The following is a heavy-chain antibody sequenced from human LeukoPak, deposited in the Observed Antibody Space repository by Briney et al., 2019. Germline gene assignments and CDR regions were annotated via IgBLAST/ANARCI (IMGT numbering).Heavy chain of an antibody. J-gene: IGHJ5*02. CDR1: VGFLRSNY. CDR2: INHSGST. D-gene: IGHD6-13*01. V-gene: IGHV4-34*01. Sequence: SETLSLLCALYVGFLRSNYGCWVRQPPGQGLEWIGEINHSGSTSYNPSLKSRVTISVDTSKNQFALKLSSVTAADTAGYFCARDPGRSWYWVDPWGQGTLVTVSS. CDR3: ARDPGRSWYWVDP.